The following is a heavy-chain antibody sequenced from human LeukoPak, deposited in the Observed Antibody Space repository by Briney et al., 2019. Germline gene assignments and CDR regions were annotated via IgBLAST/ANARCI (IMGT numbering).Heavy chain of an antibody. CDR2: IYYSGGT. V-gene: IGHV4-59*08. D-gene: IGHD2-15*01. J-gene: IGHJ4*02. Sequence: SETLSLICTVSGGSISSNYWSWIRQPPGKGLDWIGYIYYSGGTNYNPSLKSRVTISRNTSKNQFSLKLTSVTAADTAVYYCARQTHYTPAFDYWGQGTLVTVSS. CDR1: GGSISSNY. CDR3: ARQTHYTPAFDY.